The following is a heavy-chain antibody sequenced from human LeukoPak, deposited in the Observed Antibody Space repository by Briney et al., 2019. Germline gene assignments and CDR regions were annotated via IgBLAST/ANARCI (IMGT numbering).Heavy chain of an antibody. Sequence: SETLSLTCAVYGXSFSGYYWSWIRQPPGKGLEWIGEINHSGSTNYNPSLKSRVTISVDTSKNQFSLKLSSVTAADTAVYYCARGRYYGMDVWGQGTTVTVSS. CDR2: INHSGST. CDR3: ARGRYYGMDV. V-gene: IGHV4-34*01. J-gene: IGHJ6*02. CDR1: GXSFSGYY.